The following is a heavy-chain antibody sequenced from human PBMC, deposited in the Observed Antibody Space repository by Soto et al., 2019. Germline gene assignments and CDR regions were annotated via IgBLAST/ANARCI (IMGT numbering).Heavy chain of an antibody. D-gene: IGHD3-22*01. J-gene: IGHJ3*02. CDR2: IYYSGST. V-gene: IGHV4-59*01. Sequence: SETLSLTCTVSGGSISSYYWSWIRQPPGKGLEWIGYIYYSGSTNYNPSLKGRVAISVDTSKNQFSLKLSSVTAADTAVYYCARDGGGEGNTYYYDSSGPDAFDIWGQGTMVTVSS. CDR1: GGSISSYY. CDR3: ARDGGGEGNTYYYDSSGPDAFDI.